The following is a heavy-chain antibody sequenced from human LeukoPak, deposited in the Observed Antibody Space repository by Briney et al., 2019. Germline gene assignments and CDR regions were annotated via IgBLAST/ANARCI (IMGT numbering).Heavy chain of an antibody. D-gene: IGHD6-13*01. CDR2: ISSSGSSI. J-gene: IGHJ4*02. V-gene: IGHV3-11*04. CDR3: ARRPYSSSWYYFDY. Sequence: GGSLRLSCTASGLTFSDYYMSWIRQAPGKGLEWVSYISSSGSSIFYADSVKGRFTISRDNAKNSLYLQMNSLRAEDTAVYYCARRPYSSSWYYFDYWGQGTLVTVSS. CDR1: GLTFSDYY.